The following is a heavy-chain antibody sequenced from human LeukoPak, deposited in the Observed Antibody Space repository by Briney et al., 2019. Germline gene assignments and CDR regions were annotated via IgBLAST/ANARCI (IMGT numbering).Heavy chain of an antibody. J-gene: IGHJ4*02. V-gene: IGHV4-59*08. Sequence: SETLSLTCTVSGGSISGHFWSWIRQPPGKEWEWIGYVYYSGSTTYNPSLKSRVTISVDTSKNRFSLKLNSATAADTAVYYCVRLLGSSTAVDYWGQGTLVTVSS. D-gene: IGHD1-14*01. CDR2: VYYSGST. CDR3: VRLLGSSTAVDY. CDR1: GGSISGHF.